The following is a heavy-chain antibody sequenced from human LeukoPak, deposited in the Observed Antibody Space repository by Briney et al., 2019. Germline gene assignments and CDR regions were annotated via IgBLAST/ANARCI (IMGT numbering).Heavy chain of an antibody. CDR1: GYTFNNYW. V-gene: IGHV5-51*01. CDR2: INPSISET. D-gene: IGHD6-19*01. CDR3: ARQVAVAGHFDY. J-gene: IGHJ4*02. Sequence: GESLKISCETSGYTFNNYWIGWVRQISGKGLEWMGIINPSISETRYTPSFQGQVTISADKSISTAYLQWSSLKASDTAMYYCARQVAVAGHFDYWGQGTLVTVSS.